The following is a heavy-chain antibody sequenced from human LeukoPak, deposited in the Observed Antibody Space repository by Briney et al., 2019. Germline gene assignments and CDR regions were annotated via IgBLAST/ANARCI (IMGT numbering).Heavy chain of an antibody. CDR1: GFTFSNYW. Sequence: GGSLRLSFEGSGFTFSNYWMGWVRQAPGKGLQWVANIKTDGSEKYYVDSVKGRFTISRDNAKNSLYLQMNSLRAEDTAVYYCATYSTLNLRALQFWSQGTLLTVTS. J-gene: IGHJ1*01. D-gene: IGHD6-13*01. CDR3: ATYSTLNLRALQF. CDR2: IKTDGSEK. V-gene: IGHV3-7*01.